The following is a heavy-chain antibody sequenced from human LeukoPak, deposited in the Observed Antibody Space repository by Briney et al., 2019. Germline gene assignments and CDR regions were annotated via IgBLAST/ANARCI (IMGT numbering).Heavy chain of an antibody. CDR1: GFSVSNNY. CDR3: ASDSYSPEYFQH. CDR2: IYSGGST. D-gene: IGHD2-15*01. Sequence: TGGSLRLSCAASGFSVSNNYMSWVRQAPGKGLEWVSVIYSGGSTFYADSVKGRFTISRDNSKSTLYLQMNSLRAEDTAVYYCASDSYSPEYFQHWGQGTLVTVSS. J-gene: IGHJ1*01. V-gene: IGHV3-66*01.